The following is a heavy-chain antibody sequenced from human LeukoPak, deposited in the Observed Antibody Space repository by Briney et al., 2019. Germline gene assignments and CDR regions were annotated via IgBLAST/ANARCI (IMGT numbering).Heavy chain of an antibody. Sequence: SETLSLTCTVSGGSISSYYWSWIRQPPGKGLEWIGYIYYSGSTNCNPSLKSRVTISVDTSKNQFSLKLSSVTAADTAVYYCARVSGGYCSSTSCYGDYYYYYMDVWGKGTTVTVSS. V-gene: IGHV4-59*01. CDR3: ARVSGGYCSSTSCYGDYYYYYMDV. CDR1: GGSISSYY. J-gene: IGHJ6*03. CDR2: IYYSGST. D-gene: IGHD2-2*01.